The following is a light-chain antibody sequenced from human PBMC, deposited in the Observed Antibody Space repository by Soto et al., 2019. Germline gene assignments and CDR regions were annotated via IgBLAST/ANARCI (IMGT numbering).Light chain of an antibody. CDR1: QSISSY. V-gene: IGKV1-39*01. J-gene: IGKJ3*01. CDR3: QQSYDTPFT. CDR2: AVS. Sequence: DIQMSQSPSSLSASVGDRVTITCRASQSISSYLNWYQQKPGKAPKLLMNAVSTLQSGVPSRFSGSGSGTDFTLTISSLRPEDFATYFCQQSYDTPFTFGPGTNVDIK.